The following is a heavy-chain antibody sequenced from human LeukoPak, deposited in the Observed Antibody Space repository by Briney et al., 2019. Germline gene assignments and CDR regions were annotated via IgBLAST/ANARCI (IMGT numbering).Heavy chain of an antibody. D-gene: IGHD3-10*01. V-gene: IGHV5-10-1*01. CDR2: IDPSDSYT. CDR1: GYSFTSYW. Sequence: GESLKISCKGSGYSFTSYWISWVRQTPGRGLEWMGWIDPSDSYTNYSPSFQGHVTISADKSISTAYLQWSSLKASDTAMYYCARRTYYYGSGVFYYGMDVWGQGTTVTVSS. J-gene: IGHJ6*02. CDR3: ARRTYYYGSGVFYYGMDV.